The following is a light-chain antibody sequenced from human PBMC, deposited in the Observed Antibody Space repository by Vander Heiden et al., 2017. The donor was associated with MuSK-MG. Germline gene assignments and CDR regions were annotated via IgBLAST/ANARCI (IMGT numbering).Light chain of an antibody. Sequence: QSVLTQPPSVSAAPGQKVTISCSGSSSNIGENYVSWYQQVPRTAPKLLIYDNDKRPSGIPDRFSGSKSGTSATLGITGLQTGDEADYYCATWDSSLSAGRVHVLFGGGTKLTV. CDR3: ATWDSSLSAGRVHVL. CDR2: DND. CDR1: SSNIGENY. V-gene: IGLV1-51*01. J-gene: IGLJ2*01.